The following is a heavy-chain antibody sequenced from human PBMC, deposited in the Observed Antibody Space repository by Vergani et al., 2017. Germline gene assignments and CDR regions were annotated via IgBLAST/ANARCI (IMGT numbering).Heavy chain of an antibody. CDR1: GFTFSSYW. CDR2: IKQDGSEK. Sequence: EVQLVESGGGLVQPGGSLRLSCAASGFTFSSYWMSWVRQAPGKGLEWVANIKQDGSEKYYVDSVKGRFTISRDNAKNSLYLQMNSLRAEDTAVYYCARDQYGSSWLVDYYYYYGMDVWGQGTTVTVSS. CDR3: ARDQYGSSWLVDYYYYYGMDV. V-gene: IGHV3-7*01. D-gene: IGHD6-13*01. J-gene: IGHJ6*02.